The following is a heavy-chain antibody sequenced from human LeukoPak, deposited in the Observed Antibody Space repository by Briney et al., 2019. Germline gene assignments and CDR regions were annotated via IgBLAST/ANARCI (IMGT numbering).Heavy chain of an antibody. CDR2: IYYSGNT. D-gene: IGHD1-26*01. CDR3: ARGQGGNYYLNYFDY. J-gene: IGHJ4*02. V-gene: IGHV4-59*01. Sequence: SETLSLTCTVSGGSISSYYWSWVRQPPGKGLEWIGYIYYSGNTNYNPSLKTRVTISVDTSKNQFSLKLTSVTAADTAVYFCARGQGGNYYLNYFDYWGQGALVTVSS. CDR1: GGSISSYY.